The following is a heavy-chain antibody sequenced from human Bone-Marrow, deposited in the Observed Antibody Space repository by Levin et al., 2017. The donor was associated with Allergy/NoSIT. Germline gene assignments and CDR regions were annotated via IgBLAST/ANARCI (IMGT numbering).Heavy chain of an antibody. CDR1: GYTFINYG. CDR3: AREDYYHSGLVYVNLDF. CDR2: ISGYNGNT. V-gene: IGHV1-18*01. Sequence: ASVKVSCKASGYTFINYGITWVRQAPGQGLEWMGSISGYNGNTNYAQTLQGRVTLTTDTSTNTAYMELRSLRYDDTAVYYCAREDYYHSGLVYVNLDFWGQGTLVTVSS. J-gene: IGHJ4*02. D-gene: IGHD3-10*01.